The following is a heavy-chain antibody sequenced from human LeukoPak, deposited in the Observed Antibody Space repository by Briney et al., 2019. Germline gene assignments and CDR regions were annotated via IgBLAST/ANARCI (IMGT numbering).Heavy chain of an antibody. V-gene: IGHV1-69*04. CDR3: ASPPADYYDSRDYFDY. D-gene: IGHD3-22*01. CDR1: GGAFSSHV. Sequence: SVKVSCKASGGAFSSHVISWVRQAPGQGLEWMGRIIPILGIANYAQKFQGRVTITADKSTSTAYMELSSLRSEDTAVYYCASPPADYYDSRDYFDYWGQGTLVTVSS. J-gene: IGHJ4*02. CDR2: IIPILGIA.